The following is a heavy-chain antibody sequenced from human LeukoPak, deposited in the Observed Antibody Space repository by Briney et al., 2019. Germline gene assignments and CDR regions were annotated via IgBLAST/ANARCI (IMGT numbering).Heavy chain of an antibody. D-gene: IGHD5-24*01. J-gene: IGHJ5*02. CDR2: IYYSGGT. Sequence: SETLSLTCIVSGESINNRDSYWGWIRQTPGKGLQWIGSIYYSGGTYSNPSLKSRVRMSVDTPKNHFSLELTSVTAADTAVYYCARHAYNYGLDYFDPWGQGTLVTVSS. CDR1: GESINNRDSY. CDR3: ARHAYNYGLDYFDP. V-gene: IGHV4-39*01.